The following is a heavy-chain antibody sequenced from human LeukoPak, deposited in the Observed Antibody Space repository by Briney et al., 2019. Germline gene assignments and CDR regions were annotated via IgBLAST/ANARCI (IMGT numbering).Heavy chain of an antibody. CDR1: GGSISSGRYV. D-gene: IGHD2/OR15-2a*01. CDR2: IYTSGST. V-gene: IGHV4-61*02. J-gene: IGHJ4*02. CDR3: ARDPVYGRGEIEY. Sequence: PSQTLSLTCTVSGGSISSGRYVWSWIRQPPGKGLEWIGRIYTSGSTNYNPALKTRATKSVDTSNNELSLKLSSVPAAVSPLSSCARDPVYGRGEIEYWGERTPVSVSS.